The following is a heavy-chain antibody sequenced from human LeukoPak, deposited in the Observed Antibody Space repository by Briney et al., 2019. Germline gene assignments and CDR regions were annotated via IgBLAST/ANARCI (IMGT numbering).Heavy chain of an antibody. V-gene: IGHV3-66*01. Sequence: GGSLRLSCAASGFTVSSNYMSWVRQAPGKGLEWVSVIYSGGSTYYADSVKGRFTISRDNSKNTLYLQMNSLRAEDTAVYYCAREMRSSSWYRYYYYGMDVWGQGTTVTVSS. J-gene: IGHJ6*02. D-gene: IGHD6-13*01. CDR1: GFTVSSNY. CDR3: AREMRSSSWYRYYYYGMDV. CDR2: IYSGGST.